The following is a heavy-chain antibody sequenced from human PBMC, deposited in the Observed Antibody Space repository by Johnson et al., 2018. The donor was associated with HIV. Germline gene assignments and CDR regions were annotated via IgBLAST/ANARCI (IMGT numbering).Heavy chain of an antibody. J-gene: IGHJ3*02. V-gene: IGHV3-30-3*01. CDR3: ARERAGAFDI. CDR1: RFTFSSYA. CDR2: ISYDGSNK. Sequence: QVQLVESGGGVVQPGRSLRLSCAASRFTFSSYAMHWVRQAPGKGLEWVAVISYDGSNKYYADSVKGRFTISRDNSKNTLYLQMNSLRAEDTAVYYCARERAGAFDIWGQGTMVTVSS.